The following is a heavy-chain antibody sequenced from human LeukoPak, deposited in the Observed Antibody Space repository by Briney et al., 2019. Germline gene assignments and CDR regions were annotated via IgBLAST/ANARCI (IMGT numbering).Heavy chain of an antibody. CDR3: AREAGEPFRSSSFYYFDY. CDR2: IYYSGST. Sequence: MTSETLSLTCTVSGGSISSYYWSWIRQPPGKGLEWIGYIYYSGSTNYNPSLKSRVTISVDTSKNQFSLKLSSVTAADTAVYYCAREAGEPFRSSSFYYFDYWGQGTLVTVSS. D-gene: IGHD6-13*01. J-gene: IGHJ4*02. CDR1: GGSISSYY. V-gene: IGHV4-59*01.